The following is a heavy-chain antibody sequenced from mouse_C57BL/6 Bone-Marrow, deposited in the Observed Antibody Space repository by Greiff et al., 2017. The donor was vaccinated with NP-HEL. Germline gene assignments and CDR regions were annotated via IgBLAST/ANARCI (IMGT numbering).Heavy chain of an antibody. Sequence: EVKLQQSGPELVKPGASVKISCKASGYTFTDYYMNWVKQSHGKSLEWIGDINPNNGGTSYNQKFKGKATLTVDKSSSTAYMELRSLTSEDSAVYYCARYAWGGIYYGYDEYYFDYWGQGTTLTVSS. CDR1: GYTFTDYY. D-gene: IGHD2-2*01. V-gene: IGHV1-26*01. CDR2: INPNNGGT. CDR3: ARYAWGGIYYGYDEYYFDY. J-gene: IGHJ2*01.